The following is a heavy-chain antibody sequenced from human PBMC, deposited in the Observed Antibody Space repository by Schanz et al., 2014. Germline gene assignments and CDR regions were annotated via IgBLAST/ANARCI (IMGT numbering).Heavy chain of an antibody. CDR1: GFTFSSYA. V-gene: IGHV3-23*04. CDR2: ISGSGGST. Sequence: EVQLVESGGGLVQPGGSLRLSCAASGFTFSSYAMSWVRQAPGKGLEWVSGISGSGGSTYYADSVKGRFSISRDYSKNTLYLQMSSLRAEDTAIYYCAELSSSGRLAGYFDYWGQGALVTVSS. CDR3: AELSSSGRLAGYFDY. D-gene: IGHD6-19*01. J-gene: IGHJ4*02.